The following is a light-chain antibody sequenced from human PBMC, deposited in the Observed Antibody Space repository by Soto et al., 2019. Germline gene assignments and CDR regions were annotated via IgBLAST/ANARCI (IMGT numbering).Light chain of an antibody. V-gene: IGLV1-44*01. Sequence: QSVLTQPPSAPGTPGQRITISCSGSSSNIGSNTINWYQQLPGTAPKLLIYSHNQRPSGVPDRFSGSKSGTSASLAISGLQSEDETDYYCAAWDDSLNGWVFGGGTKLTVL. CDR2: SHN. CDR1: SSNIGSNT. CDR3: AAWDDSLNGWV. J-gene: IGLJ2*01.